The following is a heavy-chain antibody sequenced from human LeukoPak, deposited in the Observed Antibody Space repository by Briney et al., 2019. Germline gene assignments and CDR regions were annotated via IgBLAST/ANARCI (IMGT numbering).Heavy chain of an antibody. CDR2: INHSGST. V-gene: IGHV4-4*02. CDR3: ARVYSSSWFNWFDP. Sequence: SETLSLTCAVSGGSISSSNWWSWVRQPPGKGLEWIGEINHSGSTNYNPSLKSRVTISVDTSKNQFSLKLSSVTAADTAVYYCARVYSSSWFNWFDPWGQGTLVTVSS. J-gene: IGHJ5*02. D-gene: IGHD6-13*01. CDR1: GGSISSSNW.